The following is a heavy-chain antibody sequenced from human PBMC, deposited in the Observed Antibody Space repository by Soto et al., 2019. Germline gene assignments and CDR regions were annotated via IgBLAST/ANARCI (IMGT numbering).Heavy chain of an antibody. J-gene: IGHJ4*02. CDR1: GFTFSSYA. D-gene: IGHD2-2*01. CDR2: ISGSGGST. V-gene: IGHV3-23*01. Sequence: PGGSLRLSCAASGFTFSSYAMSWVRQAPGKGLEWVSAISGSGGSTYYADSVKGRFTISRDNSKNTLYLQMNSLRAEDTAVYYCAKGPLIVVVPAAYFDYWGQGTLVTVSS. CDR3: AKGPLIVVVPAAYFDY.